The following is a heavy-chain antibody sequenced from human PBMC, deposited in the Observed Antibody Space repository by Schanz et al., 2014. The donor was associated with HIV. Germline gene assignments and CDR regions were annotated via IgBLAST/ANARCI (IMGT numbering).Heavy chain of an antibody. Sequence: EVQLVESGGGLVKPGGSLRLSCVASGFTFSTYAMSWVRQAPGKGLEWVSGISWKSDSIGYADSVKGRFTISRDNAKNTLYLQMNSLRAEDTALYYCAKEMVSRYYGDAFNIWGQGTMVTVSS. CDR2: ISWKSDSI. CDR1: GFTFSTYA. CDR3: AKEMVSRYYGDAFNI. J-gene: IGHJ3*02. V-gene: IGHV3-9*01. D-gene: IGHD3-16*01.